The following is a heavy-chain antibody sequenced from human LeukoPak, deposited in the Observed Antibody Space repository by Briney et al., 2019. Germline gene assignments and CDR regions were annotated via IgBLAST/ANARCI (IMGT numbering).Heavy chain of an antibody. D-gene: IGHD4-11*01. CDR3: AREPPPPDYKDFGPFFDH. V-gene: IGHV1-18*01. CDR1: GYTFTSFG. Sequence: ASVKVSCKASGYTFTSFGLSWVRQAPGQGLEYMGWISTYNGNTNYAQKLQGRVTMTTDTSTSTAYMELRSLRSDDTAVYYCAREPPPPDYKDFGPFFDHWGQGTLVTVSS. CDR2: ISTYNGNT. J-gene: IGHJ4*02.